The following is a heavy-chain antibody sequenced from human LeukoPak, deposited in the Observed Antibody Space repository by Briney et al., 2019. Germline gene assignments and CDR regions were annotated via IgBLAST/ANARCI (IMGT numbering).Heavy chain of an antibody. Sequence: GGSLRLSCAASGFTVTSNSMTWVRQAPGKGLEWVSVIYSGGNTYYSDPVKGRFTISRDNAKNSLYLQMNSLRAKDTAVYYCAIFDRYYGMDVWGQGTTVTVSS. V-gene: IGHV3-53*01. CDR1: GFTVTSNS. CDR3: AIFDRYYGMDV. J-gene: IGHJ6*02. CDR2: IYSGGNT. D-gene: IGHD3-9*01.